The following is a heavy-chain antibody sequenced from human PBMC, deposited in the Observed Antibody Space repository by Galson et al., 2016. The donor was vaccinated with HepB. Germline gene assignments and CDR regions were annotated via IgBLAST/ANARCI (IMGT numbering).Heavy chain of an antibody. Sequence: SLRLSCAAPGFTFSSYGMHWVWVRQAPGKGLEWVAVTWYGANNKYHADSVKGRFTISRNNSKNTLYLQMNSLRAEDTAVYYCATGPPPKRLDSWGQGILVTVSS. J-gene: IGHJ5*01. CDR1: GFTFSSYG. CDR2: TWYGANNK. V-gene: IGHV3-33*01. CDR3: ATGPPPKRLDS.